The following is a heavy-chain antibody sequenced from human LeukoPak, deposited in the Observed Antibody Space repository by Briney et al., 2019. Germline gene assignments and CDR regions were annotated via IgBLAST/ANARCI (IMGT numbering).Heavy chain of an antibody. CDR3: AKSGSGWSLLDY. CDR1: GFTFSSYA. D-gene: IGHD6-19*01. CDR2: ICGSGGST. V-gene: IGHV3-23*01. J-gene: IGHJ4*02. Sequence: GGSLRLSCAASGFTFSSYAMSWVRQAPGKGLEWVSAICGSGGSTYYADSVKGRFTISRDNSKNTLYLQMNSLRAEDTAVYYCAKSGSGWSLLDYWGQGTLVTVSS.